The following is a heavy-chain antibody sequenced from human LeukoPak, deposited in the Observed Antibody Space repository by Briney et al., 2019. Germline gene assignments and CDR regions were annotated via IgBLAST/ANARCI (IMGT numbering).Heavy chain of an antibody. Sequence: GGSLRLSCAASGFTFSTYAMHWVRQAPGKGLEWVAVILYDGTNKYYADSVEGRITISRDNSKNTLYLQMHSLTVEDTAVYYCARERGYTYGWSAFDIWGQGTMVTVSS. D-gene: IGHD5-18*01. CDR2: ILYDGTNK. V-gene: IGHV3-30-3*01. J-gene: IGHJ3*02. CDR1: GFTFSTYA. CDR3: ARERGYTYGWSAFDI.